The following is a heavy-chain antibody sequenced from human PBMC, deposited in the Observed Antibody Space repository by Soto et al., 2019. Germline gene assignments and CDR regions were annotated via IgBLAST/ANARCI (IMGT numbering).Heavy chain of an antibody. CDR1: GYSFTSYW. CDR3: ARLHDYSKYYYGMDV. Sequence: GESLKISCKGSGYSFTSYWIGWVRQMPGKGLEWMGIIYPGDSDTRYSPSFQGQVTISADKSISTAYLQWSSLKASDTAMYYCARLHDYSKYYYGMDVWGQGTTVTVSS. CDR2: IYPGDSDT. V-gene: IGHV5-51*01. D-gene: IGHD4-4*01. J-gene: IGHJ6*02.